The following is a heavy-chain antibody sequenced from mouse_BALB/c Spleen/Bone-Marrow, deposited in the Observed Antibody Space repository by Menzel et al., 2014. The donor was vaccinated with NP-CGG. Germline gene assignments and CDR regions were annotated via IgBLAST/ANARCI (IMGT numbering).Heavy chain of an antibody. CDR1: GYTFTSYT. V-gene: IGHV1-4*01. J-gene: IGHJ2*01. Sequence: VQLQQSGAELARPGASVKMSCKASGYTFTSYTMHWAKQRPGQGLEWIGYINPSSGYTNYNQKFKDKATLTADKSSSTAYMQLSSLTSEDSAVYYCARGGNFDYWGQGTTLTVSS. D-gene: IGHD1-1*01. CDR2: INPSSGYT. CDR3: ARGGNFDY.